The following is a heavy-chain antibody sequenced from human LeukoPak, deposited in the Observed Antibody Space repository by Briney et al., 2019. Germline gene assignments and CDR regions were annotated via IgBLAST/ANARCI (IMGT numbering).Heavy chain of an antibody. CDR1: GLTFSRYV. J-gene: IGHJ4*02. Sequence: GGSLRLSCASSGLTFSRYVMGWVRQAPGKGLEWVAVISYDGSNKYYADSVKGRFTISRDNSKNTLYLQMNSLRAEDTAVYYCAKDRMITFGGVIVSWGQGTLVTVSS. CDR3: AKDRMITFGGVIVS. V-gene: IGHV3-30*18. CDR2: ISYDGSNK. D-gene: IGHD3-16*02.